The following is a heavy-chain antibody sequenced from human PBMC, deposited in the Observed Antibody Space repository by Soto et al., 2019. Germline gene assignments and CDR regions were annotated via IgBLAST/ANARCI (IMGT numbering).Heavy chain of an antibody. CDR1: GYTFTSYA. CDR2: INAGNGNT. CDR3: ARVEVGATPDY. V-gene: IGHV1-3*01. J-gene: IGHJ4*02. D-gene: IGHD1-26*01. Sequence: QVQLVQSGAEVKKPGASVKVSCKASGYTFTSYAMHWVRQAPGQRLEWMGWINAGNGNTKYSQKFQGRVTITKDTSARTAYMELSSLRSEDTAVYYCARVEVGATPDYWGQGTLVTFSA.